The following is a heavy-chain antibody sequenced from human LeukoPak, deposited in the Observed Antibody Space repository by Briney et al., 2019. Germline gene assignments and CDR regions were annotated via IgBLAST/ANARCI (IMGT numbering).Heavy chain of an antibody. CDR1: GVSISGSYYY. D-gene: IGHD3-16*02. V-gene: IGHV4-61*05. Sequence: SETLSLTCAVSGVSISGSYYYWGWIRQPPGKGLEWIGYIYYSGSTNYNPSLKSRVTISVDTSKNQFSLKLNSVTAADTAVYYCARYVWGSYPGLYYFDYWGQGTLVTVSS. CDR3: ARYVWGSYPGLYYFDY. CDR2: IYYSGST. J-gene: IGHJ4*02.